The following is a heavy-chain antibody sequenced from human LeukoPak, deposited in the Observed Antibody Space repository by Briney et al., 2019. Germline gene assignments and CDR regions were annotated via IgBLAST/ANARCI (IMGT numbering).Heavy chain of an antibody. CDR1: GFTFSSYA. Sequence: GGSLRLSCAASGFTFSSYAMSWVRQAPGKGLEWVSVIYSGGSTYYADSVKGRFTISRDNSKNTLYLQMNSLRAEDTAVYYCARAVTYGSGYYWGQGTLVTVSS. CDR2: IYSGGST. D-gene: IGHD3-10*01. J-gene: IGHJ4*02. CDR3: ARAVTYGSGYY. V-gene: IGHV3-53*01.